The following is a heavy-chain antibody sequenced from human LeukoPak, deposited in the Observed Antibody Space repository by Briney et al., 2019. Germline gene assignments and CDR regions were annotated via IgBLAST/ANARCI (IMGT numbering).Heavy chain of an antibody. D-gene: IGHD3-9*01. J-gene: IGHJ5*02. V-gene: IGHV4-4*07. CDR2: IYTSGST. CDR1: GGSISSYY. CDR3: ARESYFDWFPTRVNNWFDP. Sequence: SETLSLTCTVSGGSISSYYWSWIRQPAGKGLEWIGRIYTSGSTNYNPSLKSRVTMSVDTSKNQFSLKLSSVTAADTAVYYCARESYFDWFPTRVNNWFDPWGQGTLVTVSS.